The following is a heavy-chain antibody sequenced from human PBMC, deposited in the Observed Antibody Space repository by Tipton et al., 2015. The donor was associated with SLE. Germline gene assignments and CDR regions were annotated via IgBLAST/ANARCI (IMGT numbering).Heavy chain of an antibody. D-gene: IGHD6-19*01. J-gene: IGHJ2*01. CDR2: IYYSEST. CDR1: GGSISSHY. V-gene: IGHV4-59*11. CDR3: ARRVAVAVYWYFDL. Sequence: LRLSCTVSGGSISSHYWSWIRQPPGKGLEWIGYIYYSESTNYNPSLKSRVTISVDTSKNQFSLKLSSVTAADTAVYYCARRVAVAVYWYFDLWGRGTLVTVSS.